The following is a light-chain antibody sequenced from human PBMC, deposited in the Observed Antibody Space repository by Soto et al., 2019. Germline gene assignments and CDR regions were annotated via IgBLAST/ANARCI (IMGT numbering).Light chain of an antibody. V-gene: IGLV2-23*01. Sequence: QSVLTQPASVSGSPGQSITISCTGTSSYVGTYNLVSWYQHHPGKAPKLMIYETSKRPSGVSNRFFGSKSGNTASLTISGLQAEDEADYYCCSFAHGSKLMFGGGTKLTVL. CDR2: ETS. J-gene: IGLJ3*02. CDR1: SSYVGTYNL. CDR3: CSFAHGSKLM.